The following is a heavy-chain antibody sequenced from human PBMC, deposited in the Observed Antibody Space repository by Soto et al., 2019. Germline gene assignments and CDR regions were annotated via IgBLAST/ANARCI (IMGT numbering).Heavy chain of an antibody. V-gene: IGHV5-10-1*01. D-gene: IGHD6-13*01. CDR2: IDPSDSYT. CDR3: ARYRSSSWAPYGMDV. J-gene: IGHJ6*02. CDR1: GYSFTSYW. Sequence: PGESLKISCKGSGYSFTSYWISWVRQMPGKGLQWMGRIDPSDSYTNYSPSFQGHVTISADKSISTAYLQWSSLKASETAKYYCARYRSSSWAPYGMDVWGQVYTVAVSS.